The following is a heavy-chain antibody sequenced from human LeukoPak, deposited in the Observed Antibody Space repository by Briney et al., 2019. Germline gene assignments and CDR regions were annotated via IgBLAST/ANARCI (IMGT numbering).Heavy chain of an antibody. CDR2: IGSAGDT. V-gene: IGHV3-13*01. CDR3: ARGGRKWDDYYYYYMDV. J-gene: IGHJ6*03. CDR1: GFVFSTYD. D-gene: IGHD1-26*01. Sequence: GGSLRLSCAASGFVFSTYDMHWVRQAPGKGLEGVSFIGSAGDTYYPGSVKGRFTISRENAKNSLFLQMNNLRAGDTAVYYCARGGRKWDDYYYYYMDVWGKGTTVTVSS.